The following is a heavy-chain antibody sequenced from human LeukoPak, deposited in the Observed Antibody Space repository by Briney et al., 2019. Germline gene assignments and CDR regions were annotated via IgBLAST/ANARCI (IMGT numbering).Heavy chain of an antibody. CDR1: GGSIRSGSHY. CDR2: IYTSGST. J-gene: IGHJ6*03. CDR3: ARGDRSDSPYYYYYMDV. D-gene: IGHD3-22*01. Sequence: SETLSLTCAVSGGSIRSGSHYWSWIRQPAGKGLEWIGRIYTSGSTNYNPSLKSRVTISVDTSKNQFSLKLSSVTAADTAVYYCARGDRSDSPYYYYYMDVWGKGTTVTVSS. V-gene: IGHV4-61*02.